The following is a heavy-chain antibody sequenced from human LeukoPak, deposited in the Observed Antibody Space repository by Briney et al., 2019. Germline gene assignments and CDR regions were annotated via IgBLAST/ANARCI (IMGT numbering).Heavy chain of an antibody. D-gene: IGHD5-18*01. CDR3: ASHGDYGYSYGSY. V-gene: IGHV1-18*01. CDR2: ISSYNVNT. CDR1: GYTFTSYG. J-gene: IGHJ4*02. Sequence: ASVKVSCKASGYTFTSYGISWVRQAPGQRLEWMGWISSYNVNTNYAQKLQGRVTMTTDTSTSTAYMELRSLRSDDTAVYYCASHGDYGYSYGSYWGQGTLVTVSS.